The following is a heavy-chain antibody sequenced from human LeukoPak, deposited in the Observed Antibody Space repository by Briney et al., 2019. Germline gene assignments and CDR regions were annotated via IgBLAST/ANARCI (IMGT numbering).Heavy chain of an antibody. J-gene: IGHJ4*02. D-gene: IGHD2/OR15-2a*01. CDR2: IKQDGSEK. CDR3: ARDHLGSMVMCYFDY. Sequence: GGSLRLSCAASGFTFSSYWMSWVRQAPGKGLEWVANIKQDGSEKYYVDSVKGRFTISRDNAKNSLYLQMNSLRAEDTAVYYCARDHLGSMVMCYFDYWGQGTLVTVSS. V-gene: IGHV3-7*01. CDR1: GFTFSSYW.